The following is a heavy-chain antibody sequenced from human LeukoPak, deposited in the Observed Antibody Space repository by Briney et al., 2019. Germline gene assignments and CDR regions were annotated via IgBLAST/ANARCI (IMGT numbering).Heavy chain of an antibody. V-gene: IGHV3-23*01. CDR1: GFTFSSYA. CDR3: AKDSTFYYGSGDY. Sequence: PGGSLRLSCAASGFTFSSYAMSWVRQAPGKGLEWVSGISGSGGSTYYGDSVKGRFTISRDNSKNTLYLQMNSLRPEDTAVYHCAKDSTFYYGSGDYWGQGTLVTVSS. CDR2: ISGSGGST. J-gene: IGHJ4*02. D-gene: IGHD3-10*01.